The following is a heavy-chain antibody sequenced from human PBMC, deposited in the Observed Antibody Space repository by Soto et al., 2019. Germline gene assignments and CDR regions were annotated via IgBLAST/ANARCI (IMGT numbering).Heavy chain of an antibody. CDR2: INHSGST. CDR3: ARTVGTTVTTALDY. V-gene: IGHV4-39*07. CDR1: GGSISSGGYY. J-gene: IGHJ4*02. Sequence: SETLSLTCTVSGGSISSGGYYWSWIRQPPGKGLEWIGEINHSGSTNYNPSLKSRVTISVDTSKNQFSLKLSSVTAADTAVYYCARTVGTTVTTALDYWGQGTLVTVSS. D-gene: IGHD4-17*01.